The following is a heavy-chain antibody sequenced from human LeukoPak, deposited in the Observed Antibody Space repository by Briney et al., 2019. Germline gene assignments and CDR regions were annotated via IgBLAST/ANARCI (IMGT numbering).Heavy chain of an antibody. V-gene: IGHV4-59*08. Sequence: SETLSLTCTVSGGSISSYYWSWIRQPPGKGLEWIGYIYYSGSTNYNPSLKSRVTISVDTSKNQFSLKLSSVTAADTAVYYCARPKYYYDSSGYYYFDYWGQGTLVTVSS. D-gene: IGHD3-22*01. CDR1: GGSISSYY. CDR2: IYYSGST. J-gene: IGHJ4*02. CDR3: ARPKYYYDSSGYYYFDY.